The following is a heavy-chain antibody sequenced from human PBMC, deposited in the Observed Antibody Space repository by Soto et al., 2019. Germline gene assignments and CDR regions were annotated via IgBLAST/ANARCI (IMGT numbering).Heavy chain of an antibody. Sequence: SETLSLTCTASGGSISSGGYYWSWIRQHPGKGLEWIGYIYYSGSTYYNPSLKSRVTISVDTSKNQFSLKLSSVTAADTAVYYCARDTSVLRFLEWKYAFDIWGQGTMVTVSS. J-gene: IGHJ3*02. D-gene: IGHD3-3*01. V-gene: IGHV4-31*03. CDR2: IYYSGST. CDR1: GGSISSGGYY. CDR3: ARDTSVLRFLEWKYAFDI.